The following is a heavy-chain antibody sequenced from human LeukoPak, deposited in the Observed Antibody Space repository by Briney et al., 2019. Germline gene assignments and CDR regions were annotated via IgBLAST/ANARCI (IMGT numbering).Heavy chain of an antibody. D-gene: IGHD4-17*01. CDR3: ARDYYDYGDYLEWYFDL. Sequence: SETLSLTCTVSGGSISSYYWSWIRQPPGKGLEWIGYIYYSGSTNYNSSLKSRVTISADTSKNQFSLKLSSVTAADTAVYYCARDYYDYGDYLEWYFDLWGRGTLVTVSS. J-gene: IGHJ2*01. CDR1: GGSISSYY. V-gene: IGHV4-59*01. CDR2: IYYSGST.